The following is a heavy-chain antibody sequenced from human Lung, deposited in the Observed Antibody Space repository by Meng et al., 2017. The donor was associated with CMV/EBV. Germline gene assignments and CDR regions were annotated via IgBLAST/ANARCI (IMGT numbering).Heavy chain of an antibody. V-gene: IGHV4-4*02. D-gene: IGHD5-18*01. CDR2: IYHSGST. J-gene: IGHJ4*02. CDR1: GGSMSSSNW. Sequence: CAVSGGSMSSSNWWSWVRQPQGKGLKWIGKIYHSGSTNYKPSLKSRVTISVDKSKNQFSLKLSSVTAADTAVYYCARDSGYKQGLDYWGQGTLVTVSS. CDR3: ARDSGYKQGLDY.